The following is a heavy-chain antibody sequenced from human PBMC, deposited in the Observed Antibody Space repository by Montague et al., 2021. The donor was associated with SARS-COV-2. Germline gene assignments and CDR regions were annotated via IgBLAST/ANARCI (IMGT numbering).Heavy chain of an antibody. J-gene: IGHJ4*02. CDR1: SGSLSGYY. CDR2: THYNGTT. D-gene: IGHD2-8*02. CDR3: ARGTAYDHVYY. Sequence: SETLSLTCTAPSGSLSGYYWNWIRQPPGKGLEWIGFTHYNGTTKYNPSLKSRLNMSLDTSKNQFSLTLNSVTAADTAIYYCARGTAYDHVYYWGQGAPVTVAS. V-gene: IGHV4-59*12.